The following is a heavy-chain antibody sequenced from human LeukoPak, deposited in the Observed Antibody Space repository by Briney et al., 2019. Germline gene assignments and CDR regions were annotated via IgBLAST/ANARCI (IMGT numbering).Heavy chain of an antibody. V-gene: IGHV3-30*02. D-gene: IGHD6-13*01. CDR3: AKGSSSHQYSFDY. J-gene: IGHJ4*02. CDR1: GFTLTSYG. Sequence: GGSLRLSCAASGFTLTSYGTHWVRQAPGKGLEWVALARYDKGNIYYADSVKGRFTISRDNSKNTLYLQMNSLRAEDTAVYYCAKGSSSHQYSFDYWGQGTLVTVSS. CDR2: ARYDKGNI.